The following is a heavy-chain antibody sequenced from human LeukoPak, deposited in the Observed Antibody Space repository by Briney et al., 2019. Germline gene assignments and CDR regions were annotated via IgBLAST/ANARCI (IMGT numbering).Heavy chain of an antibody. CDR1: GFTFSSYA. CDR2: ISYDGSNK. J-gene: IGHJ4*02. V-gene: IGHV3-30-3*01. Sequence: QPGGSLRLSCAASGFTFSSYAMHWVRQAPGKGLEWVAVISYDGSNKYYADSVKGRFTISRDNSKNTLYLQMNSLRAEDTAVYYCAGSYWDYWGQGTLVTVSS. D-gene: IGHD1-26*01. CDR3: AGSYWDY.